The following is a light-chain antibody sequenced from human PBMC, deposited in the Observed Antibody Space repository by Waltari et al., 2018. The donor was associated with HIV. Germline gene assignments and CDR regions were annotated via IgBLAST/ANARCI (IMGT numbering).Light chain of an antibody. CDR2: EVS. CDR1: NTDVGRYNY. CDR3: WSYTSSDTFV. Sequence: QSALTQPVSVSGSPGQSIALSCIGTNTDVGRYNYVTWYQHHPGKAPKLIIYEVSNRPSEVSNRFSGSKSGDTAFLTISGLHGEDEADYYCWSYTSSDTFVFGTGTKVTVL. V-gene: IGLV2-14*01. J-gene: IGLJ1*01.